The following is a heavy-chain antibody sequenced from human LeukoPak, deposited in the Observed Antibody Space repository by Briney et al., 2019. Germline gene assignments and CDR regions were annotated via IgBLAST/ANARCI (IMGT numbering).Heavy chain of an antibody. CDR2: ISWNSGSI. CDR1: GFTFDDYA. J-gene: IGHJ4*02. CDR3: AKGGGSSWYADFDC. Sequence: GGSLRLSCAASGFTFDDYAMHWVRQAPGKGLEWVSGISWNSGSIGYADSVKGRFTISRDNAKNSLYLQMNSLRAEDTALYYCAKGGGSSWYADFDCWGQGTLVTVSS. D-gene: IGHD6-13*01. V-gene: IGHV3-9*01.